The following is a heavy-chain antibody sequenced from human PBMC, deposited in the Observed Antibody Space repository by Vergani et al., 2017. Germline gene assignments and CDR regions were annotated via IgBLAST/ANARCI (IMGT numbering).Heavy chain of an antibody. Sequence: QVQLQESGPGLVKPSGTLSLTCAVSGYSISSGYYWGWIRQPPGKGLEWIGGIYHSGSAYYNPSLKSPVTISVDTSQNQFSLKLGSVTAADTAVYYCARHKQWLSDAFDIWGQGTMVTVSS. D-gene: IGHD6-19*01. CDR3: ARHKQWLSDAFDI. CDR1: GYSISSGYY. CDR2: IYHSGSA. J-gene: IGHJ3*02. V-gene: IGHV4-38-2*01.